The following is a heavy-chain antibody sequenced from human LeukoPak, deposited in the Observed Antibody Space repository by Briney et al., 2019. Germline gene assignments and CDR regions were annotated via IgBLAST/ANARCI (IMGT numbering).Heavy chain of an antibody. J-gene: IGHJ3*02. Sequence: SETLSLTCTVSGGPLSSYYWSWIRQPAGKGLELIGRIYTNGTTNYNPSLKSRVTISVDTSKNQFSLKLSSVTAADTAVYYCAREGIIDAFDIWGQGTVVTVSS. V-gene: IGHV4-4*07. CDR1: GGPLSSYY. CDR3: AREGIIDAFDI. CDR2: IYTNGTT.